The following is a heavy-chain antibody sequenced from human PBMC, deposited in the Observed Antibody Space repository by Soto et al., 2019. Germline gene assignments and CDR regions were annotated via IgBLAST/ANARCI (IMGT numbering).Heavy chain of an antibody. D-gene: IGHD4-17*01. V-gene: IGHV3-23*01. CDR3: SKFFLETVFFFD. J-gene: IGHJ5*02. CDR2: ISGTCGTT. Sequence: VRKDPGKGLEGVSAISGTCGTTYYAYSVKDRFTISRANSRNTLNMQMKSLRAEDTAIYYWSKFFLETVFFFD.